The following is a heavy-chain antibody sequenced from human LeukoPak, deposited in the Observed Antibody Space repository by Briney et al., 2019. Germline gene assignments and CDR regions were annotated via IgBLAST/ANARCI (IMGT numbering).Heavy chain of an antibody. Sequence: ASVRVSCKASGYTFTGYYMHWVRQAPGQGLEWMGWINPNSGGTNYAQKFQGRVTMTRDTSISTAYMELSRLRSDDTAVYYCATDSSGWRNFDYWGQGTLVTVSS. CDR1: GYTFTGYY. V-gene: IGHV1-2*02. CDR2: INPNSGGT. D-gene: IGHD6-19*01. J-gene: IGHJ4*02. CDR3: ATDSSGWRNFDY.